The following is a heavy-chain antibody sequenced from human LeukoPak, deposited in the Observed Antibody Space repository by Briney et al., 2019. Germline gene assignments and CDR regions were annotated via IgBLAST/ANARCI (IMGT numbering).Heavy chain of an antibody. CDR2: ISSSSSYI. CDR3: ARAAELLRLFDY. J-gene: IGHJ4*02. V-gene: IGHV3-21*01. Sequence: GGSLRLSCAASGFTFSSYSMNWVRQAPGKGLEWVSSISSSSSYIYYADSVKGRFTISRDNAKNSLYLQMNSLRAEDTAVYYCARAAELLRLFDYWGQGTLVTVSS. D-gene: IGHD1-26*01. CDR1: GFTFSSYS.